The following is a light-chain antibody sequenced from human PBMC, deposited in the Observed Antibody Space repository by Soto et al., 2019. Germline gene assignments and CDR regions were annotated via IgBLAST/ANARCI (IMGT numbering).Light chain of an antibody. J-gene: IGKJ3*01. V-gene: IGKV1-9*01. CDR1: QGISSY. CDR3: QQLNSYPRS. CDR2: AAS. Sequence: IQLTQSPSSLSASVGDRVTTTCRASQGISSYLAWYQQKSGKAPKLLIYAASTLQSGVPSRFSGSGSGTDFTLTISSLQPEDFATYYCQQLNSYPRSFGPGTKVDIK.